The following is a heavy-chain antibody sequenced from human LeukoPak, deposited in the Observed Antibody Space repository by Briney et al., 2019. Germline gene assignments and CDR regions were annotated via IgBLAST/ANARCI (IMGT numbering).Heavy chain of an antibody. CDR1: GNSVTSYW. V-gene: IGHV5-10-1*01. CDR3: ARQQGDRGAPDY. D-gene: IGHD3-10*01. J-gene: IGHJ4*02. Sequence: GASLNFSCTGSGNSVTSYWISGVRQTTGKGLEWRGRIDPSDSYTNSSTPFQSHATLSADTAIGTAGLQWSSQKASDIEKYYCARQQGDRGAPDYWGQGTLVTVSS. CDR2: IDPSDSYT.